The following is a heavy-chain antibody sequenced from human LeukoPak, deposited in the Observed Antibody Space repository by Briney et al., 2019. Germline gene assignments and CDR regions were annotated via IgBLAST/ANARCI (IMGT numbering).Heavy chain of an antibody. Sequence: SETLSLTCTVSGASISSYYWSWIRQPPGRGLEWIGYIYYSGSTNYNPSFKSRVTISVDTSKNQFSLKLSSVTAADTAVYYCARGYSSSWPYDAFDIWGQGTMVTVSS. CDR1: GASISSYY. D-gene: IGHD6-13*01. CDR2: IYYSGST. CDR3: ARGYSSSWPYDAFDI. V-gene: IGHV4-59*01. J-gene: IGHJ3*02.